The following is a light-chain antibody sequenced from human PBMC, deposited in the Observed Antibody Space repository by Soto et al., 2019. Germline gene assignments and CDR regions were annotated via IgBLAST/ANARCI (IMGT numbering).Light chain of an antibody. J-gene: IGKJ3*01. CDR1: QSINRY. Sequence: DIQMSQLPSSLTSSVGARLTITCRSSQSINRYIHWYQQKPGKAPNLLINAASGLQSGVPSRFSGGGSGTDFTLTIANLLPEDLATYYFQQTYSTPFTFGPGTKVEIK. CDR3: QQTYSTPFT. V-gene: IGKV1-39*01. CDR2: AAS.